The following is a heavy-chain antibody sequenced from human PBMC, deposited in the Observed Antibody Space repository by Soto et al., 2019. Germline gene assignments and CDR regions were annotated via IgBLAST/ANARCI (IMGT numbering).Heavy chain of an antibody. J-gene: IGHJ5*02. CDR1: GGSISSYY. D-gene: IGHD1-26*01. Sequence: SETLSLTGTVSGGSISSYYWSWIRQPPGKGLEWIGYIYYSGSTNYNPSLKSRVTISVDTSKNQFSLKLSSVTAADTAVYYCARDSGSYYGNWFDPWGQGTLVTVSS. V-gene: IGHV4-59*01. CDR3: ARDSGSYYGNWFDP. CDR2: IYYSGST.